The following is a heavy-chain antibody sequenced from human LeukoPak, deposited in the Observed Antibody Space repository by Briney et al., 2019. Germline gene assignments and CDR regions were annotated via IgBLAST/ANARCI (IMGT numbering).Heavy chain of an antibody. D-gene: IGHD3-22*01. CDR1: GYSFTTYW. J-gene: IGHJ3*02. V-gene: IGHV5-51*01. CDR3: ARLLYYFDSSGSYYAPKAFDI. Sequence: GESLKISCKGSGYSFTTYWIGWVRQMPGKGVEWMGIIYPGDSDTRYSPSFQGQVTISADKSISTAYLQWSSLKASDTAIYYCARLLYYFDSSGSYYAPKAFDIWGQGTMVTVSS. CDR2: IYPGDSDT.